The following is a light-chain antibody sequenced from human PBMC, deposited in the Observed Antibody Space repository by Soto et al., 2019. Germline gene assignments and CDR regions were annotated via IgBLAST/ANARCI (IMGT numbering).Light chain of an antibody. J-gene: IGKJ2*01. CDR2: DAS. V-gene: IGKV1-5*01. CDR1: QSLSSW. CDR3: QQYNSYSPYT. Sequence: DIQMTQSPSTLSASVGDRVTITCRASQSLSSWLAWYQQKPGKAPRLLIYDASSLESGVPSRFSGGGSGTEFTHTISSLQPDDFATYYCQQYNSYSPYTFGQGTKLEIK.